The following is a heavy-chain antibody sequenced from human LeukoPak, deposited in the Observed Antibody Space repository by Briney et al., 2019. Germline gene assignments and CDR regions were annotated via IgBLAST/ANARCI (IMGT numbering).Heavy chain of an antibody. D-gene: IGHD5-18*01. CDR2: IYYSGST. CDR1: GGSISSYY. V-gene: IGHV4-59*01. Sequence: SETLSLTCTVSGGSISSYYWSWIRQPPGKGLEWIGYIYYSGSTNYNPSLKSRVTISVDTSKNQFSLKLSSVTAADTAVHYCARDPEAMGWFDPWGQGTLVTVSS. CDR3: ARDPEAMGWFDP. J-gene: IGHJ5*02.